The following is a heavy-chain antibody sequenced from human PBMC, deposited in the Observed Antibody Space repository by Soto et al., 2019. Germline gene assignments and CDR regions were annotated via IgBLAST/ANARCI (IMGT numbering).Heavy chain of an antibody. J-gene: IGHJ4*02. CDR1: GASISSDNW. V-gene: IGHV4-4*02. D-gene: IGHD3-10*01. CDR3: ARASASSLVRGAVIN. CDR2: VYHSGGA. Sequence: QVLLQESGPGLVKPSETLSLTCALSGASISSDNWWTWVRQSPGKGLEWIGEVYHSGGANYNPSLKSRVTISVDSYDNHLSLRLNSVTAADTALYFCARASASSLVRGAVINWGRGTQVTVSS.